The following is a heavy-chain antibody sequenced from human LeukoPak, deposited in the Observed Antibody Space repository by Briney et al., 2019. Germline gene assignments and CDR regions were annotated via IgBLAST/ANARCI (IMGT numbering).Heavy chain of an antibody. CDR3: ARAPGEYGSGSYYYGMDV. CDR2: ISAYNGNT. J-gene: IGHJ6*02. V-gene: IGHV1-18*01. D-gene: IGHD3-10*01. Sequence: EASVKVSCKASGYTFTSYGISWVRQAPGQGLEWMGWISAYNGNTNYAQKLQGRVTMTTDTSTSTAYMELRGLRSDDTAVYYCARAPGEYGSGSYYYGMDVWGQGTTVTVSS. CDR1: GYTFTSYG.